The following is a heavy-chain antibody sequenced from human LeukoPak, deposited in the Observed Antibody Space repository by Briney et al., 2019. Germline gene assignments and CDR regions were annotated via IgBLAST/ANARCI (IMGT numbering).Heavy chain of an antibody. CDR3: ARVVEASTQAGVY. J-gene: IGHJ4*02. CDR1: GFTFSNYG. D-gene: IGHD1-26*01. Sequence: GGSLRLSCAASGFTFSNYGMNWVRQAPGKGLVWVSRINSDGSTTNYADSVKGRFTISRDNAKNTLYLQINSLRAEDTAVYYCARVVEASTQAGVYWGQGTLVTVSS. CDR2: INSDGSTT. V-gene: IGHV3-74*01.